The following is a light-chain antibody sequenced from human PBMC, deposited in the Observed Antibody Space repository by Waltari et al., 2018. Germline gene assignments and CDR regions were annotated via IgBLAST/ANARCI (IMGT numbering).Light chain of an antibody. J-gene: IGLJ2*01. Sequence: QSALTQPASVSGSPGQSITISCTGTSSDVGRYDLVSWYQQHPGKAPKLMIYDVTNPTSGVSTRFSAPKSGNTASRTISVLQSEDEADYFCSSYRSSTTPIPVFGGGTKLTVL. CDR3: SSYRSSTTPIPV. CDR2: DVT. V-gene: IGLV2-14*02. CDR1: SSDVGRYDL.